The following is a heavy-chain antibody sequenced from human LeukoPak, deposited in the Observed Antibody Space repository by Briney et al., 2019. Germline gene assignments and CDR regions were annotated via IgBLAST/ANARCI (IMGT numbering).Heavy chain of an antibody. CDR1: GFTFSNYG. CDR2: IWYDGSNK. Sequence: GRSLRLSCAASGFTFSNYGMHWVREAPGKGLEWVAVIWYDGSNKYYAASVKGRFTISRDNSKNTLYLQMNSLRAEDTAVYYCAGNYGPYYFDYWGQGTLVTVSS. D-gene: IGHD3-10*01. J-gene: IGHJ4*02. V-gene: IGHV3-33*01. CDR3: AGNYGPYYFDY.